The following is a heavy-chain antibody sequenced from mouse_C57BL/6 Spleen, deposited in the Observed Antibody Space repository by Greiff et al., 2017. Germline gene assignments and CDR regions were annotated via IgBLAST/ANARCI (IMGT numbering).Heavy chain of an antibody. CDR1: GFTFSSYA. CDR2: ISDGGSYT. CDR3: ARGIKVVATDWYFDV. V-gene: IGHV5-4*01. J-gene: IGHJ1*03. D-gene: IGHD1-1*01. Sequence: EVHLVESGGGLVKPGGSLKLSCAASGFTFSSYAMSWVRQTPGKRLEWVATISDGGSYTYYPDNVKGRFTISRDNAKNNLYLQMSHLKSEDTAMYYCARGIKVVATDWYFDVWGTGTTVTVSS.